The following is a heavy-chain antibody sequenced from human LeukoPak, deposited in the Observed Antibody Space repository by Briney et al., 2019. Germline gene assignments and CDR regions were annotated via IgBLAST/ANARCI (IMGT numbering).Heavy chain of an antibody. J-gene: IGHJ4*02. V-gene: IGHV3-30*04. D-gene: IGHD2-8*01. CDR2: ISYDGSNK. CDR1: GFTFSSYA. CDR3: AKEYCSNSVCHSLDY. Sequence: GGSLRLSCAASGFTFSSYAMHWVRQAPGKGLEWVAVISYDGSNKYYADSVKGRFTISRDNSKNALYLQMNSLRAEDTAVYYCAKEYCSNSVCHSLDYWGQGTLVTVSS.